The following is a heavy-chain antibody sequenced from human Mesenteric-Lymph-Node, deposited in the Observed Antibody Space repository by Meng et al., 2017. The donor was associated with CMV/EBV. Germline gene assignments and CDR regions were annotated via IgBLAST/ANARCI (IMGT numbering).Heavy chain of an antibody. CDR3: AHTYYSSGNNLDY. Sequence: FSGFSLTTNGVGVGWLRQPPGKALEWLAVIYWDDDARYSPSLRNRLTITKDTSNNQVVLTMTNMGPVDTATYYCAHTYYSSGNNLDYWGQGTLVTVSS. CDR1: GFSLTTNGVG. D-gene: IGHD5-18*01. V-gene: IGHV2-5*02. J-gene: IGHJ4*02. CDR2: IYWDDDA.